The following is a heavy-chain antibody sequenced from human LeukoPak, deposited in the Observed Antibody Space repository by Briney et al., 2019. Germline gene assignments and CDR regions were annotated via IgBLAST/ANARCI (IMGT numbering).Heavy chain of an antibody. CDR2: IRYDGSNK. Sequence: PGGSLRLSCAASGFTFSYYGMHWVRQAPGKGLEWVAFIRYDGSNKYYADSVKGRFTISRDNSKNTLHLQMDSLRAEDTAVYYCARGGGSSTRHRPYNWFDPWGQGTLVTVSS. J-gene: IGHJ5*02. D-gene: IGHD1-26*01. CDR1: GFTFSYYG. V-gene: IGHV3-30*02. CDR3: ARGGGSSTRHRPYNWFDP.